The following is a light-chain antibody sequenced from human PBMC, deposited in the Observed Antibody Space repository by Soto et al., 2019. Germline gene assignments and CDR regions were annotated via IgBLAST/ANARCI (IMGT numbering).Light chain of an antibody. J-gene: IGKJ1*01. CDR2: GAS. Sequence: ETLMTQSPATLSVSPGERVILSCRASQSVSTNLAWYQQKPGQAPSLLIYGASTRAGGIPARFSGSGSGTEFTLTISSLQSEDFAVYYCQQYNDWPPWTFGQGTKVEIK. CDR3: QQYNDWPPWT. V-gene: IGKV3-15*01. CDR1: QSVSTN.